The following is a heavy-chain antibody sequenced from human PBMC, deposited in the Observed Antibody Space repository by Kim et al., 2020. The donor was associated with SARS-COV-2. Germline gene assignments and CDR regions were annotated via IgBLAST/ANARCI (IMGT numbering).Heavy chain of an antibody. J-gene: IGHJ5*02. CDR2: IYYSGST. Sequence: SETLSLTCTVSGGSISSYYWSWIRQPPGKGLEWIGYIYYSGSTNYNPSLKSRVTISVDTSKNQFSLKLSSVTAADTAVYYCARDRQGYSYGKGWFDPWGQGTLVTVSS. CDR1: GGSISSYY. CDR3: ARDRQGYSYGKGWFDP. V-gene: IGHV4-59*13. D-gene: IGHD5-18*01.